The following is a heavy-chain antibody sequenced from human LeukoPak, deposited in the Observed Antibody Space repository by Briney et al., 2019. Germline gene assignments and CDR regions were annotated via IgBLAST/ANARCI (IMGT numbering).Heavy chain of an antibody. D-gene: IGHD4-17*01. CDR3: ARLYGDYAYVQS. V-gene: IGHV5-51*01. Sequence: GESLKISCKTSGYRFSDYWIGWVRRMPGRGLECMGIVFPGDSDTRYSPSFEGRVIISVDESISTAYLQWSSLKASDTAMYYCARLYGDYAYVQSWGQGTLVTVSS. CDR1: GYRFSDYW. CDR2: VFPGDSDT. J-gene: IGHJ1*01.